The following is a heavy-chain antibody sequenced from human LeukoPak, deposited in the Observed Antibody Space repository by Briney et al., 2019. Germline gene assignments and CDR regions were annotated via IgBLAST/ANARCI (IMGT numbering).Heavy chain of an antibody. CDR1: GFTFSTYS. Sequence: GGSLRLSCAASGFTFSTYSMNWVPQAPGKGLEWVSYISSGSSTLYYADSVKGRFTISRDNAKNSLFLQMDSLRAEDTAVYYCARRAPYGDFLFDPWGQGTLVTVSS. J-gene: IGHJ5*02. CDR3: ARRAPYGDFLFDP. CDR2: ISSGSSTL. V-gene: IGHV3-48*01. D-gene: IGHD4-17*01.